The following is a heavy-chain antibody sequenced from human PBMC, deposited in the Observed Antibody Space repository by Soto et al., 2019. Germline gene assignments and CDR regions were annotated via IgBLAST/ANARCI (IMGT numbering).Heavy chain of an antibody. D-gene: IGHD3-22*01. CDR2: ISGSGGST. J-gene: IGHJ4*02. Sequence: SWWSLRLSCSASVFTFSSYAMSWVRQAPGKGLEWVSAISGSGGSTYYADSVKGRFTISRDNSKNTLYLQMNSLRAEDTAVYYCAKDSYYDSSGYTDYWGQGTLVTVS. V-gene: IGHV3-23*01. CDR3: AKDSYYDSSGYTDY. CDR1: VFTFSSYA.